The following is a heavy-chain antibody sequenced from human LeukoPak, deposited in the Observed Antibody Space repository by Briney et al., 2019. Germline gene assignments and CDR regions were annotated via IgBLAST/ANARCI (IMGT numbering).Heavy chain of an antibody. Sequence: ASVKVSCKASGYTFTSYGISWVRQAPGQGLEWMGWISAYNGNTNYAQKLQGRVTMTTDTSTSTAYMELRSLRSDDTAVYYCAREVATLGSPWSVNYDAFDIWGQGTMVTVSS. J-gene: IGHJ3*02. V-gene: IGHV1-18*01. CDR1: GYTFTSYG. D-gene: IGHD5-12*01. CDR3: AREVATLGSPWSVNYDAFDI. CDR2: ISAYNGNT.